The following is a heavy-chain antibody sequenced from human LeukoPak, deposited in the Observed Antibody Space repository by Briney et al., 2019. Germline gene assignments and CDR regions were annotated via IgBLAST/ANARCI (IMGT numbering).Heavy chain of an antibody. CDR1: DYSINNGYY. J-gene: IGHJ4*02. Sequence: SETLSLTCAASDYSINNGYYWGWIRQPPGKGLEWIGSMYHSGSTYYNPSLKSRVTISVDTSKNQFSLKLSSVTAADTAMYYCARAVAGDFDSWGQGTLVTVSS. D-gene: IGHD6-19*01. CDR2: MYHSGST. V-gene: IGHV4-38-2*01. CDR3: ARAVAGDFDS.